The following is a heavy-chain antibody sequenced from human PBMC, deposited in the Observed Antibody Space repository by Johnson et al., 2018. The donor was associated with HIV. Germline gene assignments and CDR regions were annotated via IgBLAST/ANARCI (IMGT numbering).Heavy chain of an antibody. V-gene: IGHV3-11*01. CDR2: ISSSGSTI. J-gene: IGHJ3*02. Sequence: VQLVASRGGLVKPGGSLRLSCAASGFTFSDYYMSWIRQAPGKGLEWVSYISSSGSTIYYADSVKGRFTISRDNAKNSLYLQMNSLKTEDSAVYYCTTGRPSSAAFDIWGQGTMVTVSS. CDR3: TTGRPSSAAFDI. CDR1: GFTFSDYY.